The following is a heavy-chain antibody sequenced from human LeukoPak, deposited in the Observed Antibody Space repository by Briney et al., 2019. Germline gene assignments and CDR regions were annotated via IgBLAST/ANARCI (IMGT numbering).Heavy chain of an antibody. V-gene: IGHV3-7*01. CDR2: ISQDGSET. D-gene: IGHD7-27*01. CDR3: VRDLGHSRHYFEY. Sequence: PGGSLRLSCAASGFTFNSFVLNWVRLPPGRELEGLACISQDGSETFYMDSVRGRFTISRDNTKNSLYLQMDSLRAEDTAVYFCVRDLGHSRHYFEYWGQGALVTVSS. J-gene: IGHJ4*02. CDR1: GFTFNSFV.